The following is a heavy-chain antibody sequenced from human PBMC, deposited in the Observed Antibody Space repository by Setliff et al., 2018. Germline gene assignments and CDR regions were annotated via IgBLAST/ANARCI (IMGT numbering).Heavy chain of an antibody. CDR1: GFTFSTYR. Sequence: PGGSLRLSCAGSGFTFSTYRMHWVRQAPGKGLEWVAVIWDDGGNKYHADSVKGRFTISRDNAKNSLYLQMNSLRAEDTAVYYCARVYSGYDPNHYFDYWGQGTLVT. CDR3: ARVYSGYDPNHYFDY. J-gene: IGHJ4*02. V-gene: IGHV3-33*08. D-gene: IGHD5-12*01. CDR2: IWDDGGNK.